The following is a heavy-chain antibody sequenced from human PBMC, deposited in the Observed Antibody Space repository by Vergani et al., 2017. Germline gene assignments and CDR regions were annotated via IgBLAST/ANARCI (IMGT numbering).Heavy chain of an antibody. J-gene: IGHJ2*01. V-gene: IGHV4-39*01. Sequence: QMQLQESGPGLVKASETLSLTCTVSGDSIISRSYYWGWIRQPPGKGLEWIGSIYNSGNGVSSSSLKSRVTISADTSKNQFSLRLTPVTAADTAVYYCASGKYYSDSTSHFRGRYFDVWGRGTLVTVPS. CDR3: ASGKYYSDSTSHFRGRYFDV. CDR2: IYNSGNG. CDR1: GDSIISRSYY. D-gene: IGHD3-16*01.